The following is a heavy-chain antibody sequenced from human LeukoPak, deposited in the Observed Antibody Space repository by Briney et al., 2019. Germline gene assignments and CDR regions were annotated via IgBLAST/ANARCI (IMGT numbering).Heavy chain of an antibody. D-gene: IGHD5-18*01. J-gene: IGHJ4*02. CDR3: ATLDTAMVTEFDY. CDR1: GFTFSSYA. Sequence: PGGSLRLSCAASGFTFSSYAMSWVRQAPGKGLEWVSAISGSGGSTYYADSVKGRFTISRDNSKNTLYLQKNSLRAEDTAVYYCATLDTAMVTEFDYWGQGTLVTVSS. CDR2: ISGSGGST. V-gene: IGHV3-23*01.